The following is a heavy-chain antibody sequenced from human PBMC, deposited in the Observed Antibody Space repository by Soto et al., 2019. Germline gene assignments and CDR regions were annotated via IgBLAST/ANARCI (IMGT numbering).Heavy chain of an antibody. CDR3: ARVPDR. Sequence: LSLTCAVSGGSISSGGYSWSWIRQPPGKGLEWIGYIYHSGSTYYNPSLKSRVTISVDRSKNQFSLKLSSVTAADTAVYYCARVPDRWGQGTLVTVCS. D-gene: IGHD2-2*01. J-gene: IGHJ5*02. V-gene: IGHV4-30-2*01. CDR1: GGSISSGGYS. CDR2: IYHSGST.